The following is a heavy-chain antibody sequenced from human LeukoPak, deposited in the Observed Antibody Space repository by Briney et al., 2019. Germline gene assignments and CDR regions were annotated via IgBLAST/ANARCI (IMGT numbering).Heavy chain of an antibody. CDR3: ARDLGYSGYDSVIDY. CDR2: ISAYNGNT. CDR1: GYTFTSYG. D-gene: IGHD5-12*01. Sequence: ASLKVSCKASGYTFTSYGISWVRQAPGQGLEWMGWISAYNGNTNYAQKLQGRVTMTTDTSTSTAYMELRSLRSDDTAVYYCARDLGYSGYDSVIDYWGQGTLVTVSS. V-gene: IGHV1-18*04. J-gene: IGHJ4*02.